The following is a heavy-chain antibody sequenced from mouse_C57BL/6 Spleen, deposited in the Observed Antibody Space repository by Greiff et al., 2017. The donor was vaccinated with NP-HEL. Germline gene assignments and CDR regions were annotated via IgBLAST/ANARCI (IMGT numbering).Heavy chain of an antibody. J-gene: IGHJ1*03. D-gene: IGHD3-3*01. CDR1: GYTFTSYW. CDR3: AREGGDRYFDV. Sequence: QVQLQQPGAELVRPGTSVKLSCKASGYTFTSYWMHWVKQRPGQGLEWIGVIDPSDSYTNSNQKFKGKATLTVDTSSSTAYMQLSSLTSEDSAVYYCAREGGDRYFDVWGTGTTVTVSS. CDR2: IDPSDSYT. V-gene: IGHV1-59*01.